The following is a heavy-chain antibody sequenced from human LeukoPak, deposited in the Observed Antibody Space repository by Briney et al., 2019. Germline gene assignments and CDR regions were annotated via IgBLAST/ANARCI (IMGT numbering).Heavy chain of an antibody. CDR2: INPSGDNT. J-gene: IGHJ5*02. CDR1: GYTFTNNF. CDR3: ARDNSVGDSAWWFDP. V-gene: IGHV1-46*01. D-gene: IGHD5-12*01. Sequence: GASVKVSCEASGYTFTNNFMHWVRQAPGQGLEWMGIINPSGDNTWYAQKFQGRVTMTRDMATSTDYMEVSSLRSEDTAVYYCARDNSVGDSAWWFDPWGQGTLVTVSS.